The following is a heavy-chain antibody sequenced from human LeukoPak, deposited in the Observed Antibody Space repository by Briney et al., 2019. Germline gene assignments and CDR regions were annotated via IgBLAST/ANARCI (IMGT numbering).Heavy chain of an antibody. CDR2: IYYSGST. J-gene: IGHJ4*02. Sequence: PSETLSLTCTVSGGSISSSSYYWGWIRQPPGKGLEWIGSIYYSGSTYYNPSLKSRVTISVDTSKNQFSLKLSSVTAADTAVYYCARTCSVGYDFWSGQRYYFDYWGQGTLVTVSS. V-gene: IGHV4-39*07. CDR3: ARTCSVGYDFWSGQRYYFDY. D-gene: IGHD3-3*01. CDR1: GGSISSSSYY.